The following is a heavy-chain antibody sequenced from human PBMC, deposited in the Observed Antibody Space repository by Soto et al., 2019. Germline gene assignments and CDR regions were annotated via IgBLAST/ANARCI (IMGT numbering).Heavy chain of an antibody. CDR1: GYTFTSYA. CDR2: INAGNGNT. V-gene: IGHV1-3*01. CDR3: ARSPKTIFAAVMGNY. J-gene: IGHJ4*02. Sequence: ASVKVSCKASGYTFTSYAMHWVRQAPGQRLEWMGWINAGNGNTKYSQKFQGRVTITRDTSASTAYMELSSLRSEDTAVYYCARSPKTIFAAVMGNYWGPGTLVTVSS. D-gene: IGHD3-3*01.